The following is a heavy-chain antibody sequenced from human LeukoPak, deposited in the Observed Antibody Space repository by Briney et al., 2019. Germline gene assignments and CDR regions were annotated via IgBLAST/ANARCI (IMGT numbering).Heavy chain of an antibody. CDR2: IYYSGST. CDR3: ARYNFHWFDP. D-gene: IGHD1-20*01. V-gene: IGHV4-59*11. Sequence: SETLSLTCTVSGGSISSHYWSWIRQPPGKGLEWIGYIYYSGSTNYNPSLKSRVTISVDASKNQFSLKLSSVTAADTAVYYCARYNFHWFDPWGQGTLVTVSS. J-gene: IGHJ5*02. CDR1: GGSISSHY.